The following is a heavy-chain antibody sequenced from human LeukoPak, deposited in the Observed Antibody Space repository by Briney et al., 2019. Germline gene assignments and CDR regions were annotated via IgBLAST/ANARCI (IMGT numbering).Heavy chain of an antibody. CDR3: AGRGSSSGTFDV. CDR2: IYTSGGT. V-gene: IGHV4-61*02. D-gene: IGHD2-2*01. J-gene: IGHJ3*01. CDR1: GGSISNLDYY. Sequence: PSQTLSLTCTVSGGSISNLDYYWTWIRQPAGKRLEWIGRIYTSGGTNYNPSLKSRVTMSVDKSKNQISLNLASLAAADTALYYCAGRGSSSGTFDVWGPGTFVTVSS.